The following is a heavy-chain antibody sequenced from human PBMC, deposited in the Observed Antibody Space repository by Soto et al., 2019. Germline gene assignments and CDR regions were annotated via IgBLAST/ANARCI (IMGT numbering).Heavy chain of an antibody. CDR1: GYAFTGYY. D-gene: IGHD3-16*02. V-gene: IGHV1-2*04. Sequence: ASVKVSCKASGYAFTGYYMHWVRQALGQGLEWMGWINPNSGGTNYAQKFQGWVTMTRDTSISTAYMELSRLRSDDTAVYYCARGVMITFGGVIVPYFDYWGQGTLVTVSS. CDR3: ARGVMITFGGVIVPYFDY. J-gene: IGHJ4*02. CDR2: INPNSGGT.